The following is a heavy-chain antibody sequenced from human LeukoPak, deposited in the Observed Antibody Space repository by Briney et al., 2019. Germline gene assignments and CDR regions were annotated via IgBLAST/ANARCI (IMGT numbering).Heavy chain of an antibody. J-gene: IGHJ4*02. V-gene: IGHV3-7*01. D-gene: IGHD5-18*01. CDR2: IKRDGSEE. CDR1: GFTISSSW. Sequence: GGSLRLSCAASGFTISSSWMSWFRQAPGKGLEWLANIKRDGSEEYYVDSVKGRFTISRDNARESLYLQMNSLRAEDTAVYYCAKWRTGDSYGYEYWGQGTLVTVSS. CDR3: AKWRTGDSYGYEY.